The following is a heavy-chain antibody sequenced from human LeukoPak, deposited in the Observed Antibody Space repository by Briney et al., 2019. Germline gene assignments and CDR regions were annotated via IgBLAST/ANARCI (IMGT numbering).Heavy chain of an antibody. D-gene: IGHD2-21*01. V-gene: IGHV4-39*01. CDR2: IYYSGST. CDR1: GGSINSSNYY. J-gene: IGHJ4*02. Sequence: SETLYLTCTVSGGSINSSNYYWGWIRQPPGKGLEWIGSIYYSGSTYYKSSLKSRVTISVDTSKNQFYLKGRSVTAADTAVYYCARQMVVVIDYWGQGTLVTVSS. CDR3: ARQMVVVIDY.